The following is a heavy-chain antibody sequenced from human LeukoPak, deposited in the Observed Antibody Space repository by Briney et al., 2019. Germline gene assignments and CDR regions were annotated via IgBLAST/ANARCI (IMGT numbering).Heavy chain of an antibody. Sequence: SETLSLTCGVYGGSLSTYYWSWIRQPPGKGLEWIGEINHSGSTNYNPSLKSRVTISVDTSKNQFSLKLSSVTAADTAVYYCARFEYSSSSNVYWGQGTLVTVSS. V-gene: IGHV4-34*01. CDR3: ARFEYSSSSNVY. CDR1: GGSLSTYY. CDR2: INHSGST. J-gene: IGHJ4*02. D-gene: IGHD6-6*01.